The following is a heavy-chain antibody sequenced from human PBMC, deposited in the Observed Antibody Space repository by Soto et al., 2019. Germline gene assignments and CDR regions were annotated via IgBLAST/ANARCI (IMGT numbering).Heavy chain of an antibody. V-gene: IGHV1-69*02. D-gene: IGHD2-2*02. CDR2: IIPILGIA. Sequence: QVQLVQSGAEVKKPGSSVKVSCKASGGTFSSYTISWVRQAPGQGLEWMGRIIPILGIANYAQKFQGRVTITADKSTSTAYMELSSLRSEVKAVYYCASLVPAAISGGYYGMDVWGQGTTVTVSS. CDR3: ASLVPAAISGGYYGMDV. J-gene: IGHJ6*02. CDR1: GGTFSSYT.